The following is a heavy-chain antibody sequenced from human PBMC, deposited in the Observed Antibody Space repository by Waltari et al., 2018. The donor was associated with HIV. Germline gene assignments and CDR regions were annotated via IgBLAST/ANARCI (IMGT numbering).Heavy chain of an antibody. Sequence: QVQLVQSGAEVKRHGASLRVSCKLPGYTLTDLPIHWVRQAPGKGLEWVGSFDPADGKTTYAQKFQGRVTMTEDTSTDTASMEVSSLRSEDTAVYYCATARQWLVDSGMDVWGQGTTVTVSS. CDR3: ATARQWLVDSGMDV. CDR1: GYTLTDLP. D-gene: IGHD6-19*01. CDR2: FDPADGKT. V-gene: IGHV1-24*01. J-gene: IGHJ6*02.